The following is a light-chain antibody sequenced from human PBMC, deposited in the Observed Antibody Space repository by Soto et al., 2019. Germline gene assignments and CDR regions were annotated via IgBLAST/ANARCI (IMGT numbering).Light chain of an antibody. CDR1: QSFSTY. CDR3: HQYDNWPKT. CDR2: DAS. Sequence: EIFFTHAPSTLSLSPGETATLSCRASQSFSTYFAWYQQTPGQAPRLLIYDASKRATGIPARFSGSGSGTDFTLTITSLQSEDFAVYYCHQYDNWPKTFGQGTRLEI. J-gene: IGKJ5*01. V-gene: IGKV3-11*01.